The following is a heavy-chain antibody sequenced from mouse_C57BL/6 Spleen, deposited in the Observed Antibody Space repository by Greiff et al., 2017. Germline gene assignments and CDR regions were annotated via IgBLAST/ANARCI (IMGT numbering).Heavy chain of an antibody. J-gene: IGHJ2*01. V-gene: IGHV5-6*02. CDR1: GFTFSSYG. CDR3: ARHGGLTVVAGDY. Sequence: DVKLVESGGDLVKPGGSLKLSCAASGFTFSSYGMSWVRQTPDKRLEWVATISSGGSYTYYPDSVKGRFTISRDNAKNTLYLQMSSLKSEDTAMYYCARHGGLTVVAGDYWGQGTTLTVSS. CDR2: ISSGGSYT. D-gene: IGHD1-1*01.